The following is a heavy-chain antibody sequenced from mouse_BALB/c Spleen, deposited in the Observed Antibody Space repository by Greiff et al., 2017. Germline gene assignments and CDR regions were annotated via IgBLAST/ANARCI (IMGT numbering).Heavy chain of an antibody. D-gene: IGHD2-10*02. CDR1: GFSLTGFG. V-gene: IGHV2-6-7*01. CDR3: ARDRYGNYWYFDV. J-gene: IGHJ1*01. CDR2: IWGDGST. Sequence: VQLVESGPGLVAPSQSLSITCTVSGFSLTGFGVNWVRQPPGKGLEWLGMIWGDGSTDYNSALKSRLSISKDNSKSQVFLKMNSLQTDDTARYYCARDRYGNYWYFDVWGAGTTVTVSS.